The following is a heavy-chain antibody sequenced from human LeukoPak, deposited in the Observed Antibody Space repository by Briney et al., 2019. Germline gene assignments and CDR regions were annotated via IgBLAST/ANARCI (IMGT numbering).Heavy chain of an antibody. D-gene: IGHD3-10*01. J-gene: IGHJ4*02. Sequence: PGGSLRLSCAASGFTFSTYGIHWVRQAPGKGLEWVALIRYDVNNKYYADSVKGRFTISRDNSKNTLYLQMNSLRAEDTAVYYCAKDRDGYYGSAGPPDYWGQGTLVTVSS. V-gene: IGHV3-30*02. CDR1: GFTFSTYG. CDR2: IRYDVNNK. CDR3: AKDRDGYYGSAGPPDY.